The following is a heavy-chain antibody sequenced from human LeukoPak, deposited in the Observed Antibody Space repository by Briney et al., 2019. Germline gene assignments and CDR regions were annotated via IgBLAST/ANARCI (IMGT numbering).Heavy chain of an antibody. Sequence: PGGSLRLSCAASGFTFSSYSMNWVRQAPGKGLEWVSSISSSSSNYIYYADSVKGRFTISRDNAKNLLYLQMNSLRAEDTAVYYCARDKKGGNYYGSGRFYYYYGMDVWGQGTTVTVSS. CDR1: GFTFSSYS. V-gene: IGHV3-21*01. CDR3: ARDKKGGNYYGSGRFYYYYGMDV. J-gene: IGHJ6*02. D-gene: IGHD3-10*01. CDR2: ISSSSSNYI.